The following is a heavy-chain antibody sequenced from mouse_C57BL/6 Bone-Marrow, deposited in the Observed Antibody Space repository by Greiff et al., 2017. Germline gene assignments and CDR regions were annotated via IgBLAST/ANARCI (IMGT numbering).Heavy chain of an antibody. Sequence: VQLQQPGAELVMPGASVKLSCKASGYTFTSYWMHWVKQRPGQGLEWIGEIDPSDSYTNYNQKFKGKSTLTVDKSSSTAYMQLSSLTSEDSAVYNCATSYYYGYFDYWGQGTTLTVSS. CDR3: ATSYYYGYFDY. D-gene: IGHD1-1*01. CDR2: IDPSDSYT. CDR1: GYTFTSYW. V-gene: IGHV1-69*01. J-gene: IGHJ2*01.